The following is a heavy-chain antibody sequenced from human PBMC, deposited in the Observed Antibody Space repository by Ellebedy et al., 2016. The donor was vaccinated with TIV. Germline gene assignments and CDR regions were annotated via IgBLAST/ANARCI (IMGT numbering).Heavy chain of an antibody. CDR3: ARDDVMTAIFFDY. Sequence: GGSLRLXXAASGFTISYNWMHWVRQAPGKGLIWVSRINSDGSTTHYADSVKGRFTISRDNAKNTLYLEVNSLRADDSAVYFCARDDVMTAIFFDYWGQGTLVTVSS. CDR1: GFTISYNW. D-gene: IGHD2-21*02. CDR2: INSDGSTT. V-gene: IGHV3-74*01. J-gene: IGHJ4*02.